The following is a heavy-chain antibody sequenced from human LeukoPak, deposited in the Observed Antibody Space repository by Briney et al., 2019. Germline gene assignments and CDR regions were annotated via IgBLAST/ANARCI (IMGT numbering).Heavy chain of an antibody. CDR3: ARRPRPGIAAAGTYGMDV. Sequence: DPSETLSLTCTVSGGSISSYYWSWIRQPPGKGLEWIGYIYYSGSTNYNPSLKSRVTISVDTSKNQFSLKLSSVTAADTAVYYCARRPRPGIAAAGTYGMDVWGQGTTVTVSS. D-gene: IGHD6-13*01. V-gene: IGHV4-59*08. CDR2: IYYSGST. CDR1: GGSISSYY. J-gene: IGHJ6*02.